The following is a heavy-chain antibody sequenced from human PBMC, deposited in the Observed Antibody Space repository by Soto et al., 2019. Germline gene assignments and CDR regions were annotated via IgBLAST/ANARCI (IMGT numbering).Heavy chain of an antibody. CDR3: AGMPYTSGLRFDP. J-gene: IGHJ5*02. CDR2: IHYNGET. Sequence: SETLSLTCTVSRGSVNRSPYYWSWVRQSPGKGLEWNGNIHYNGETSYNPSMGNRVTISEDTSKNQISLRLTSVTPADTAVYFCAGMPYTSGLRFDPWGPGTLVTVSS. D-gene: IGHD6-19*01. V-gene: IGHV4-61*01. CDR1: RGSVNRSPYY.